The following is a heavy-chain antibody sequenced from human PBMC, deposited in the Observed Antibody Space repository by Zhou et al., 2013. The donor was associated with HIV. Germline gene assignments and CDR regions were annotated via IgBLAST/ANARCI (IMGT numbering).Heavy chain of an antibody. CDR3: AREYRYQLTYYYYGMDV. CDR1: GYTFTSYG. CDR2: ISAYNGNT. D-gene: IGHD2-2*01. V-gene: IGHV1-18*01. Sequence: QVQLVQSGAEVKKPGASVKVSCKASGYTFTSYGISWVRQAPGQGLEWMGWISAYNGNTNYAQKLQGRVTMTTDTSTSTAYMELRSLRSDDTAVYYCAREYRYQLTYYYYGMDVWGQGTTVTVSS. J-gene: IGHJ6*02.